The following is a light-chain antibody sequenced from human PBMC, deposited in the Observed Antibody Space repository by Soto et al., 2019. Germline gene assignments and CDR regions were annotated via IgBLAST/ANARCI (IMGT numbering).Light chain of an antibody. CDR3: SSYTSSSTQ. CDR2: EVS. Sequence: QSALTQPASVSWSPGQSITISCTGTSSDVGGYNYVSWYQQHPGKAPKLMIYEVSNRPSGVSNRFSGSMSGNTASLTISGLQAEDEADYYCSSYTSSSTQFGGGTKLTVL. V-gene: IGLV2-14*01. CDR1: SSDVGGYNY. J-gene: IGLJ3*02.